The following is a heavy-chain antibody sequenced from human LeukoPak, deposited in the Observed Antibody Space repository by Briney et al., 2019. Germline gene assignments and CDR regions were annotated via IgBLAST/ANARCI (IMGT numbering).Heavy chain of an antibody. Sequence: SETLSLTCAVYGGSFSGYYWSWIRQPPGKGLEWIGEINHSGSTNYNPSLKSRVTISVDTSKNQFSLKLSSVTAADTAVYYCARDVNYGDYRGLDYWGQGTLVTVSS. CDR1: GGSFSGYY. V-gene: IGHV4-34*01. CDR2: INHSGST. J-gene: IGHJ4*02. D-gene: IGHD4-17*01. CDR3: ARDVNYGDYRGLDY.